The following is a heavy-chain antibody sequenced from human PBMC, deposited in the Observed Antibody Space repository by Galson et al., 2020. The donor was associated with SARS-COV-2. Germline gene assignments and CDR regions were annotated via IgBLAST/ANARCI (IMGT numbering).Heavy chain of an antibody. V-gene: IGHV1-18*04. Sequence: GASVKVSCEAAGYTFSTYGISWVRQAPGQGLEWMGWISVYNGNTNYAQKFLGRVTMTIETSTSTAYMELRGLRSDDTAVYYCARDRLRGRPYYVDYWGQGTLVTVSS. J-gene: IGHJ4*02. D-gene: IGHD3-16*01. CDR3: ARDRLRGRPYYVDY. CDR1: GYTFSTYG. CDR2: ISVYNGNT.